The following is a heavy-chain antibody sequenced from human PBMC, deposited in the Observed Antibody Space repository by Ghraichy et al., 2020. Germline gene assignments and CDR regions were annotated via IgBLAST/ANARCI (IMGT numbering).Heavy chain of an antibody. D-gene: IGHD2-2*01. CDR2: ISSSSSTI. V-gene: IGHV3-48*02. CDR1: GFTFSSYS. CDR3: ARDGTSWDYYYYGMDV. J-gene: IGHJ6*02. Sequence: GESLNISCAASGFTFSSYSMNWVRQAPGKGLEWVSYISSSSSTIYYADSVKGRFTISRDNAKNSLYLQMNSLRDEDTAVYYCARDGTSWDYYYYGMDVWGQGTTVTVSS.